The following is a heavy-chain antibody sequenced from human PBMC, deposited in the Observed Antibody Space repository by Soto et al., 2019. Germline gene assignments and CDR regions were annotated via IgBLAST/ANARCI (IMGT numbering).Heavy chain of an antibody. J-gene: IGHJ3*02. Sequence: QVQLVESGGGVVQPGRSLRLSCAASGFTFSSYGMHWVRQAPGKGLEWVAVISYDGSNKYYADSVKGRFTISRDNSKNTLYLQMNSLRAEDMAVYYCAKEGMKDYYGSGSYSDAFDIWGQGTMVTVSS. CDR2: ISYDGSNK. V-gene: IGHV3-30*18. CDR1: GFTFSSYG. CDR3: AKEGMKDYYGSGSYSDAFDI. D-gene: IGHD3-10*01.